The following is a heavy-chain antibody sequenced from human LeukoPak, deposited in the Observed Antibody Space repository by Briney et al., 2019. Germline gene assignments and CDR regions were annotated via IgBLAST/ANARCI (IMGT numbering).Heavy chain of an antibody. CDR3: AGDYNFLTGLNY. CDR1: GLTFSGSG. J-gene: IGHJ4*02. Sequence: GGSLRLSCAASGLTFSGSGIHWVRQASGKGLEWLGRIGGQGDSDETRSAASLKGKFTISRVDSRNTAYLQMNSLKTENTAVYYCAGDYNFLTGLNYWGQGTLVTVSS. D-gene: IGHD3-9*01. V-gene: IGHV3-73*01. CDR2: IGGQGDSDET.